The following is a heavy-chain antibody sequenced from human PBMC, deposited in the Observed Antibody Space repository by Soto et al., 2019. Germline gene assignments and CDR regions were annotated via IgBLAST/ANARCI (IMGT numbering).Heavy chain of an antibody. V-gene: IGHV3-33*01. Sequence: QVQVVEWGGGVVQPGRSLRLSCAASGFTFSSFGMHWVRQAPGKGLEWVAVIWHDGENKYYADSAKGRFTISRDNSKNTLYLQMNSLRAEDTAVYYCARDPGNDEAMDYWGQGTLVTVSS. CDR3: ARDPGNDEAMDY. CDR1: GFTFSSFG. J-gene: IGHJ4*02. D-gene: IGHD1-1*01. CDR2: IWHDGENK.